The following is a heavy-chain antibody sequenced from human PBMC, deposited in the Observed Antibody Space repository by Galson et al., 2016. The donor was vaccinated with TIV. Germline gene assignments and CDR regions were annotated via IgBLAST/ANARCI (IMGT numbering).Heavy chain of an antibody. V-gene: IGHV4-61*02. CDR2: IHTDGVT. J-gene: IGHJ2*01. CDR3: ARVPPAGHHWYFDL. CDR1: GGSISSGTYY. Sequence: TLSLTCTVSGGSISSGTYYWSWIRQPAGKGLEWIGRIHTDGVTNYNPSLKSRVTISADTSKSQFSLNLNSVTAADTAVYYCARVPPAGHHWYFDLWGRGTLVTVSS. D-gene: IGHD2-15*01.